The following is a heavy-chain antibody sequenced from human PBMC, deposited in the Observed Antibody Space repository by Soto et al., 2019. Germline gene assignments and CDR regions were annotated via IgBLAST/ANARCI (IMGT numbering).Heavy chain of an antibody. J-gene: IGHJ4*02. Sequence: PGGSLRLSCAASGFTFSSYDMHWVRQAPGKGLGWVAVISYDGSKKYYADPVKGRLTISRDNSKNTLYLQMNSLRIEDTAVYYCAKDAYGDDGGSFDYWGQGTLVTVSS. D-gene: IGHD4-17*01. V-gene: IGHV3-30*18. CDR1: GFTFSSYD. CDR3: AKDAYGDDGGSFDY. CDR2: ISYDGSKK.